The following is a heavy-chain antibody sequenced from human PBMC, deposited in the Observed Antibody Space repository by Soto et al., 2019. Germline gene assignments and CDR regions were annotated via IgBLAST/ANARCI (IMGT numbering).Heavy chain of an antibody. J-gene: IGHJ6*02. Sequence: GGSLRLSCAASGFTFSSYDMHWVRQATGKGLEWVSAIGTAGDTYYPGSVKGRFTISRENAKNSLYLQMNSLRAEDTAVYYCARGIRITMIVVVTKTPRFGMDVWGQGTTVTVSS. CDR1: GFTFSSYD. CDR2: IGTAGDT. D-gene: IGHD3-22*01. V-gene: IGHV3-13*01. CDR3: ARGIRITMIVVVTKTPRFGMDV.